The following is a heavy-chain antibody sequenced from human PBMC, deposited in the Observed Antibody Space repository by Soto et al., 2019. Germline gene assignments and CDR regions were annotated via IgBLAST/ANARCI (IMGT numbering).Heavy chain of an antibody. V-gene: IGHV4-61*01. CDR1: GGSVSSGSYY. J-gene: IGHJ6*02. CDR3: ARDRYDILTGYGYYYGMDV. D-gene: IGHD3-9*01. Sequence: QVQLQESGPGLVKPSETLSLTCTVSGGSVSSGSYYWSWIRQPPGKGLEWIGCIYYSGSTNYNPSLKSRVTISVDTSKNQFSLKLSSVTAADTAVYYCARDRYDILTGYGYYYGMDVWGQGTTVTVSS. CDR2: IYYSGST.